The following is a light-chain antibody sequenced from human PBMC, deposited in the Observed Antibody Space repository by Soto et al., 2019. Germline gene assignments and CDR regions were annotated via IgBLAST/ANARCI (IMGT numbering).Light chain of an antibody. CDR1: QGISSY. CDR3: QQYYSYPYT. Sequence: AIRMTQSPSSLSASTGDRVTITCRASQGISSYLAWYQQKPGKAPKLLIYAASTLQSGVPSRFSGSGSGTDFTLTISCLQSEDFATYCCQQYYSYPYTLGQGTKLEIK. CDR2: AAS. J-gene: IGKJ2*01. V-gene: IGKV1-8*01.